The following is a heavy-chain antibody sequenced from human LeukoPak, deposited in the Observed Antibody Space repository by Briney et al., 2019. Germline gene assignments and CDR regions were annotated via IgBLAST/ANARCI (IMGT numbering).Heavy chain of an antibody. D-gene: IGHD3-16*02. CDR1: GFTFSSYA. J-gene: IGHJ3*02. CDR3: AKDAYSLSHGAPGAFDI. V-gene: IGHV3-21*04. CDR2: ISSSSSYI. Sequence: GRSLRLSCAASGFTFSSYAMHWVRQAPGKGLEWVSSISSSSSYIYYADSVKGRFTISRDNAKNSLYLQMNSLRAEDMALYYCAKDAYSLSHGAPGAFDIWGQGTMVTVSS.